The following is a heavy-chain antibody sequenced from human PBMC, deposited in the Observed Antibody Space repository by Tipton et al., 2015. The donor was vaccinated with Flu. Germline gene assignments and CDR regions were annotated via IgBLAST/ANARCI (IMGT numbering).Heavy chain of an antibody. Sequence: TLSLTCSFYDDSASSNKWWSWVRQPPGKGLEWIGEVHHSGNTDYNASLRSRLTMSLDRSKNEFSMKLTSVTAADTAVYFCVWSSSYKFDSSGYYHRYSDSWGQGALVTVSS. V-gene: IGHV4-4*01. D-gene: IGHD3-22*01. J-gene: IGHJ4*02. CDR2: VHHSGNT. CDR1: DDSASSNKW. CDR3: VWSSSYKFDSSGYYHRYSDS.